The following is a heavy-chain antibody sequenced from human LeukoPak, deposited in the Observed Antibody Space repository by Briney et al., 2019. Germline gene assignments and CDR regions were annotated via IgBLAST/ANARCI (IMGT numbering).Heavy chain of an antibody. V-gene: IGHV3-30*03. CDR1: GLTFSNYG. J-gene: IGHJ4*02. CDR2: ISYDGSNK. Sequence: TGGSLRLSCAASGLTFSNYGMHWVHQAPGKGLEWVAVISYDGSNKYYADSVKGRFTISRDNSRDTLYLQMDSLRVEDTAVYYCARDQKWEILGLFDYWGQGTLVTVSS. CDR3: ARDQKWEILGLFDY. D-gene: IGHD1-26*01.